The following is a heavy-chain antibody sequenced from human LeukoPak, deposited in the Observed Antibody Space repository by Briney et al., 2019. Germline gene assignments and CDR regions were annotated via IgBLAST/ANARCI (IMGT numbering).Heavy chain of an antibody. V-gene: IGHV4-59*12. CDR2: IYYSGST. J-gene: IGHJ3*02. CDR1: GGSISSYY. CDR3: AREVVPAAKTAKVGAFDI. Sequence: SETLSLTCTVSGGSISSYYWSWIRQPPGKGLEWIGYIYYSGSTNYNPSLKSRVTISVDTSKNQFSLKLSSVTAADTAVYYCAREVVPAAKTAKVGAFDIWGQGTMVTVSS. D-gene: IGHD2-2*01.